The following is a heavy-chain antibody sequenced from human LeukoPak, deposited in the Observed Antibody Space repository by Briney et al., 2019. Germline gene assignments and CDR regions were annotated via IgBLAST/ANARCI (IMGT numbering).Heavy chain of an antibody. Sequence: GASVKVSCKASGYTFSDYFMHWVRQAPGQGLEWMGWINPKTGGTTYAQKFQGRVTMTRGMSTTTAYMDLSRLRSDDTAVYYCTRAYEYGWFDPWGQGTLVIVSS. D-gene: IGHD3-16*01. CDR1: GYTFSDYF. V-gene: IGHV1-2*02. CDR2: INPKTGGT. J-gene: IGHJ5*02. CDR3: TRAYEYGWFDP.